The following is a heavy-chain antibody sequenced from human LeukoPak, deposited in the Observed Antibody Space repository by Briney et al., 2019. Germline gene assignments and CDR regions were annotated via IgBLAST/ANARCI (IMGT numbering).Heavy chain of an antibody. J-gene: IGHJ4*02. Sequence: PSETLSLTCTVSGGSISSYFWSWIRQLAGKGLEWIGRIYTSGSTNYNPSLESRVTMSVDTSKNQISLKLSSVTAADTAVYYCARGAAGYGTFDYWGQGTLVTVSS. CDR3: ARGAAGYGTFDY. CDR2: IYTSGST. V-gene: IGHV4-4*07. D-gene: IGHD4-17*01. CDR1: GGSISSYF.